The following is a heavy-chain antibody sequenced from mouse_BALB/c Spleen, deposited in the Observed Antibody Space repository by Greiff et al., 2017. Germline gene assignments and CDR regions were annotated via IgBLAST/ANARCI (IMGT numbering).Heavy chain of an antibody. D-gene: IGHD1-1*01. CDR1: GFSLTSYG. CDR2: IWAGGST. V-gene: IGHV2-9*02. CDR3: AREGTVVATGAMDY. Sequence: VKLMESGPGLVAPSQSLSITCTVSGFSLTSYGVHWVRQPPGKGLEWLGVIWAGGSTNYNSALMSRLSISKDNSKSQVFLKMNSLQTDDTAMYYCAREGTVVATGAMDYWGQGTSVTVSS. J-gene: IGHJ4*01.